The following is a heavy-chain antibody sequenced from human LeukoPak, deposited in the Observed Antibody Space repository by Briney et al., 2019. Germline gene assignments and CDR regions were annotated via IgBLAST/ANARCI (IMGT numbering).Heavy chain of an antibody. V-gene: IGHV4-31*03. CDR2: IYYSGST. D-gene: IGHD3-16*01. CDR1: GGSISSGGYY. J-gene: IGHJ4*02. CDR3: ARVSPLGPFDY. Sequence: PPETSSLTCTVSGGSISSGGYYWSWIRQHPGKGLEWIGYIYYSGSTYYNPSLKSRVTISVDTSKNQFSLKLSSVTAADTAVYYCARVSPLGPFDYWGQGTLDTVSS.